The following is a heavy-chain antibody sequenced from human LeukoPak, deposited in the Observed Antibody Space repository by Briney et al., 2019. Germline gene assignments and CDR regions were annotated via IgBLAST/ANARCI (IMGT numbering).Heavy chain of an antibody. D-gene: IGHD4-23*01. CDR1: GYSISTGYY. CDR3: LYGGNSGDWVY. CDR2: ILQSGST. J-gene: IGHJ4*02. Sequence: PSETLSLTCTVSGYSISTGYYWGWIRQSPGKGLEWIGEILQSGSTNYNPSLKSRVTMSVDNSDNQFSLNLKSVTAADTAVYYCLYGGNSGDWVYWGQGTLVTVSS. V-gene: IGHV4-38-2*02.